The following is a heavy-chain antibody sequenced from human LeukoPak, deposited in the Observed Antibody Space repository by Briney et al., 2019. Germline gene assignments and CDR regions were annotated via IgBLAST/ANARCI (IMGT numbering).Heavy chain of an antibody. CDR2: IKEDGGVE. J-gene: IGHJ4*02. D-gene: IGHD6-19*01. V-gene: IGHV3-7*03. CDR1: GFTFSSYW. Sequence: GGSLRLSCAASGFTFSSYWMNWARQPPGKGLEWVANIKEDGGVEYYVDSVKGRFTISRDNTKNALYLQMNNLRADDTAVYFCARDSRWLLDYWGQGTLITVSS. CDR3: ARDSRWLLDY.